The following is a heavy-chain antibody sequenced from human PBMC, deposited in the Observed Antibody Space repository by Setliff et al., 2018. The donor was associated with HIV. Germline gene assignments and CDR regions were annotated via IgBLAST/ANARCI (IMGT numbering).Heavy chain of an antibody. J-gene: IGHJ6*03. CDR1: GFTFSRDW. D-gene: IGHD5-12*01. Sequence: GGSLRLSCAASGFTFSRDWMLWVRQPPGKGLVWVARTNSDGSSTSHADSVKGRFTISRDNAKSTLYLQMNGLRADDTAVYYCARGVDSYMDVWGKGTTVTVSS. CDR3: ARGVDSYMDV. V-gene: IGHV3-74*01. CDR2: TNSDGSST.